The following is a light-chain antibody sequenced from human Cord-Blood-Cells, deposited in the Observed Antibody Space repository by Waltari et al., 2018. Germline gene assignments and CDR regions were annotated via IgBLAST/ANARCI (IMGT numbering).Light chain of an antibody. V-gene: IGKV3-11*01. CDR3: QQRSNWLLT. CDR1: QSVSSY. J-gene: IGKJ4*01. Sequence: EIVLTQSPATLSLSPGERATLSCRASQSVSSYLAWYQQKPGQAPRLLIYDASNRATGSPARFRGSGSGTDVTLTSSGLEPEDFAVYYGQQRSNWLLTFGGGTKVEIK. CDR2: DAS.